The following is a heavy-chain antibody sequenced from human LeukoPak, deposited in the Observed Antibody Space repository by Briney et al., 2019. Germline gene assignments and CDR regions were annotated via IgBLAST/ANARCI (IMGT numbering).Heavy chain of an antibody. CDR1: GFTFGDYA. D-gene: IGHD3-16*02. V-gene: IGHV3-49*04. CDR3: TRDHRYYDYVWGSYRLVGYFDY. CDR2: IRSKAYGGTT. Sequence: GGSLRLSCTASGFTFGDYAMSWVRQAPGKGLEWVGFIRSKAYGGTTEYAASVKGRFTISRDDSKSIAYLRMNSLKTEDTAVYYCTRDHRYYDYVWGSYRLVGYFDYWGQGTLVTVSS. J-gene: IGHJ4*02.